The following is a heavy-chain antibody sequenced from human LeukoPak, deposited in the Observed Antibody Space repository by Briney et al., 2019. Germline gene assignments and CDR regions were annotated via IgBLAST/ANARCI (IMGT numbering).Heavy chain of an antibody. J-gene: IGHJ5*02. D-gene: IGHD5-24*01. Sequence: SETLSLTCAVSGYSISSGDYWGWIRQSPGKGLEWIGNIFHSGSTYHNPSLKSRVTISVDTSKNEFSLKLSSVTAADTAVYYCARHLMANWFDPWGQGTLVTVSS. CDR3: ARHLMANWFDP. CDR1: GYSISSGDY. V-gene: IGHV4-38-2*01. CDR2: IFHSGST.